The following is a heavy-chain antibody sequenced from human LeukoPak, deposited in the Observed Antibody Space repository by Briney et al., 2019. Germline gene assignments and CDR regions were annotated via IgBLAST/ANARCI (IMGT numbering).Heavy chain of an antibody. J-gene: IGHJ4*02. Sequence: GGSLRLSCAASGFTFSSYWMHWVRQAPGEGLVWVSRINSDGSSTDCADSVKGRFTISRDNAKNTLYLQMHSLRAEDTAMYYCASPRYCTSSSCYFAYWGQGTLVTVSS. CDR1: GFTFSSYW. V-gene: IGHV3-74*01. D-gene: IGHD2-2*01. CDR2: INSDGSST. CDR3: ASPRYCTSSSCYFAY.